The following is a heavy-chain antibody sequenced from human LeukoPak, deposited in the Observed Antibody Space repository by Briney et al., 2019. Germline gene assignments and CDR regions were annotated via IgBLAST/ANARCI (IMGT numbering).Heavy chain of an antibody. CDR3: AKVGYCSGGSCYSGVAVAALQH. D-gene: IGHD2-15*01. V-gene: IGHV3-30*18. CDR1: GFTFSSCG. Sequence: PGRSLRLSCAASGFTFSSCGMHWVRQAPGKGLEWVAVISYDGSNKYYADSVKGRFTISRDNSKNTLYLQMNSLRAEDTAVYYCAKVGYCSGGSCYSGVAVAALQHWGQGTLVTVSS. J-gene: IGHJ1*01. CDR2: ISYDGSNK.